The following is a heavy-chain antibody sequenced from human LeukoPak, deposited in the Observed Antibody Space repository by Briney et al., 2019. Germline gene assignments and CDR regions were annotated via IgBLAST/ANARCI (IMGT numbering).Heavy chain of an antibody. D-gene: IGHD3-10*02. V-gene: IGHV3-48*03. CDR2: ISSSGSTI. Sequence: GGSLRLSCAASGFTFSSYEMNWVGQAPGKGLEWVSYISSSGSTIYYADSVKGRFTISRDNAKNSLYLQMNSLRAEDTAVYYCASLFPYYYYMDVWGKGTTVTVSS. CDR1: GFTFSSYE. CDR3: ASLFPYYYYMDV. J-gene: IGHJ6*03.